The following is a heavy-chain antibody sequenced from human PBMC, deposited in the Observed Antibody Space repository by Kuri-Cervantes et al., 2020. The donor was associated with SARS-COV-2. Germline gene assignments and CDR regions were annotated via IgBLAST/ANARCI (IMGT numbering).Heavy chain of an antibody. D-gene: IGHD6-13*01. CDR1: GGSISSSSYY. CDR3: ASYSSSWYPDL. V-gene: IGHV4-39*01. J-gene: IGHJ2*01. Sequence: SETLSLTCTVSGGSISSSSYYWGWIRQPPGKGLEWIGSIYYSGSTYYNPSLKSRVTISVDTSKNQFSLKLSSVTAADTAVYYCASYSSSWYPDLWGRGTLGTVSS. CDR2: IYYSGST.